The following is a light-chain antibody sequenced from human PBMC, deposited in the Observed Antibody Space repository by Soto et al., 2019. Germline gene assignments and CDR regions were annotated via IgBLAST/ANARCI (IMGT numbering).Light chain of an antibody. V-gene: IGKV1-5*01. CDR3: QQYNSFR. CDR1: QSMSNW. J-gene: IGKJ2*01. Sequence: DIPMTQSPSTLSASVGDRVTITCRVSQSMSNWLAWYQQKPGKAPKLLIYDVSSLESGVPSRFSGSGSGTEFTLTISSLQPDDFATYYCQQYNSFRFGQGTKLEIK. CDR2: DVS.